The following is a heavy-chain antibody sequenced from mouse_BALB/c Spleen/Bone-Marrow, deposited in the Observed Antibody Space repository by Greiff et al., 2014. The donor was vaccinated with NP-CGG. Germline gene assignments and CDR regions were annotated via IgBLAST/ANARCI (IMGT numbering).Heavy chain of an antibody. V-gene: IGHV1-12*01. CDR1: GYTFTSYN. Sequence: QVQLQQSGAELVKPGASVKMSCKASGYTFTSYNMHWVKQTPGQGLEWIGAIYPGNGDTSYNQKFKGKATLTADKSSSTAYMQLSSLTSVDSAVYYCARSGSSGYYAMDYWGQGTSVTVSS. CDR2: IYPGNGDT. D-gene: IGHD3-1*01. CDR3: ARSGSSGYYAMDY. J-gene: IGHJ4*01.